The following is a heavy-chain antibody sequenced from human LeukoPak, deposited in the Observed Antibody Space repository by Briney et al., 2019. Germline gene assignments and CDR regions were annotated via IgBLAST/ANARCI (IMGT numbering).Heavy chain of an antibody. V-gene: IGHV5-51*01. Sequence: GESLKISCKASGYSFTNYWIGWVRQMSGRGLEWMGIIYPGDSDTRYSPSFQGQVTISVDKSISTAYLQLNSLKATDTAMYYCARTNYFDYWGQGTLVTVSS. J-gene: IGHJ4*02. CDR1: GYSFTNYW. CDR3: ARTNYFDY. CDR2: IYPGDSDT.